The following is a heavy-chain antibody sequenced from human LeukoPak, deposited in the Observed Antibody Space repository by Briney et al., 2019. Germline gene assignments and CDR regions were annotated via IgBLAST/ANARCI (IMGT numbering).Heavy chain of an antibody. D-gene: IGHD6-13*01. CDR1: GGSISSGGYS. CDR3: ARPKRGDSTSWYVDF. V-gene: IGHV4-61*02. CDR2: IYTSGST. Sequence: SQTLSLTCAVSGGSISSGGYSWSWIRQPAGKGLEWIGRIYTSGSTNYNPSLKSRVTISVDTSKNQFSLKLSSVTAADTAVYFCARPKRGDSTSWYVDFWGQGTLVTVSS. J-gene: IGHJ4*02.